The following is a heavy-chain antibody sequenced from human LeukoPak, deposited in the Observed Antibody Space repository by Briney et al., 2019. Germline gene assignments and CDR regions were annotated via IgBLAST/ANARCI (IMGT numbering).Heavy chain of an antibody. CDR3: AREGCIAVAGSYYYYYGMDV. V-gene: IGHV4-59*12. D-gene: IGHD6-19*01. CDR2: IYYSGTT. J-gene: IGHJ6*02. Sequence: SETLSLTCTVSGGSISSYYWSWIRQPPGKGLEWIGYIYYSGTTNYNPSLKSRVTMSVDTSENQFSLKLSSVTAADTAVYYCAREGCIAVAGSYYYYYGMDVWGQGTTVTVSS. CDR1: GGSISSYY.